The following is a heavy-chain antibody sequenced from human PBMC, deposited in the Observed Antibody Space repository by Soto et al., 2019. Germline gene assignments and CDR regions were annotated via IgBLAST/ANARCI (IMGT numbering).Heavy chain of an antibody. Sequence: ASVKVSCKASGGTFSSYTISWVRQAPGQGLEWMGRIIPILGIANYAQKFQGRVTITADKSTSTAYMELSSLRSEDTAVYYCARDPPIAVAPVQTDYWGQGTLVTVSS. V-gene: IGHV1-69*04. J-gene: IGHJ4*02. D-gene: IGHD6-19*01. CDR3: ARDPPIAVAPVQTDY. CDR1: GGTFSSYT. CDR2: IIPILGIA.